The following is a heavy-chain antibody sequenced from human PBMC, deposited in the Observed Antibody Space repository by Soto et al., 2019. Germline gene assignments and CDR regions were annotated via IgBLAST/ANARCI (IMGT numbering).Heavy chain of an antibody. D-gene: IGHD3-22*01. Sequence: GGSLRLSCAASGFTFSNYGMSWVRQAPGKGLEWVSVIYGGGSTYYADSVKGRFTIARDNAKNSLYLQMNSLRAEDTAVYYCARVVLYYYDSSGYCDIWGQGTMVTGSS. CDR2: IYGGGST. V-gene: IGHV3-23*03. CDR1: GFTFSNYG. J-gene: IGHJ3*02. CDR3: ARVVLYYYDSSGYCDI.